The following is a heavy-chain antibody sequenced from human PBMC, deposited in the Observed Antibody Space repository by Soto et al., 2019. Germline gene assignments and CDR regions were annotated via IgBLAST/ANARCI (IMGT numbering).Heavy chain of an antibody. CDR2: INHSGST. CDR1: GGSFIDCC. V-gene: IGHV4-34*01. Sequence: SETLSLTCAVCGGSFIDCCWSWIRQPPGKGLEWIGEINHSGSTNYNPSLKSRVTISVDMSKNQFSLKLSSVTAADTAVYYCARGPRRVRVVVMTHYYYYGMDVWGQGTMVTVSS. D-gene: IGHD3-3*01. J-gene: IGHJ6*02. CDR3: ARGPRRVRVVVMTHYYYYGMDV.